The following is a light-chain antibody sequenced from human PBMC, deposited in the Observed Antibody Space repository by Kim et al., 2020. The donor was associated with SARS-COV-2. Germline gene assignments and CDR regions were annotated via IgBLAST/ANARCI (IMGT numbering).Light chain of an antibody. V-gene: IGKV1-39*01. Sequence: DIQMTQSPSSLSASVGDRVTITCRTTQSISSHLNWYQQKPGRAPKLLISAASTLQGGVPSRFIGSGSETDFTLTISSLQPENFATHFCQQSYITPFTFGPGNKVDIK. CDR1: QSISSH. CDR2: AAS. J-gene: IGKJ3*01. CDR3: QQSYITPFT.